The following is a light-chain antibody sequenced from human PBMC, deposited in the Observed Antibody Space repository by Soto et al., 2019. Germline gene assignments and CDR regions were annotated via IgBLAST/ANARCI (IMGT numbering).Light chain of an antibody. CDR3: MQALQTPFT. J-gene: IGKJ3*01. V-gene: IGKV2-28*01. CDR1: QSLLHSNGYDY. Sequence: DIVMTQSPLSLPVAPGEPASISCRSSQSLLHSNGYDYLDWYLQKPGQSPQLLICLGSDRASGVPDRFSGSGSGTGFTLKISRVEAEDVGVYYCMQALQTPFTFGPGTKVDIK. CDR2: LGS.